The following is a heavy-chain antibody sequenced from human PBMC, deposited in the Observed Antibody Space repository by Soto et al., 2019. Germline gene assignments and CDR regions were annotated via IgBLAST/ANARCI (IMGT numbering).Heavy chain of an antibody. V-gene: IGHV4-31*03. CDR3: ARGPRSGYSRDDYYYYYYGMDV. CDR1: GGSISSGGYY. Sequence: QVQLQESGPGLVKPSQTLSLTCTVSGGSISSGGYYWSWIRQHPGKGLEWIGYIYYSGSTYYNPSLKSRVTISVDTSKNQFSLKLSSVTAADTAVYYCARGPRSGYSRDDYYYYYYGMDVWGQGTTVTVSS. J-gene: IGHJ6*02. D-gene: IGHD5-12*01. CDR2: IYYSGST.